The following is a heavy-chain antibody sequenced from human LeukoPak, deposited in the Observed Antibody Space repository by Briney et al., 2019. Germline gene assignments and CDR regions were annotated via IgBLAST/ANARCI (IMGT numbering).Heavy chain of an antibody. D-gene: IGHD3-10*01. V-gene: IGHV4-34*01. J-gene: IGHJ3*01. CDR1: DVSFSGYY. Sequence: PSETLSLTCGVYDVSFSGYYWSWIRQPPGKGLEWIGEVYHSGSTIYNPSLESRVTISVDTSKTQFSLTVTSVTAADTAVYYCARHMSVSYDAFDLWGRGTTVTVSS. CDR2: VYHSGST. CDR3: ARHMSVSYDAFDL.